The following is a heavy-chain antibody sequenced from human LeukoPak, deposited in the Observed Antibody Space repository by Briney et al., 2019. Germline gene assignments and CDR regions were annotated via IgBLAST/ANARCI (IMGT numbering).Heavy chain of an antibody. CDR2: IYTSGST. V-gene: IGHV4-4*07. Sequence: PSETLSLTCTVSGGSISSYYSSWIRQPAGKGLKWIGRIYTSGSTNYNPSLKSRVTMSVDTSKNQFSLKLSSVTAADTAVYYCARYSSGWYGFDYWGRGTLVTVSS. D-gene: IGHD6-19*01. J-gene: IGHJ4*02. CDR1: GGSISSYY. CDR3: ARYSSGWYGFDY.